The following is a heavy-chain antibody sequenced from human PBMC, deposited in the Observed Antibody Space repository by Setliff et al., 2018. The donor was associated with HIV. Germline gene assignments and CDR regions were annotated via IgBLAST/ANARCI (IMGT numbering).Heavy chain of an antibody. Sequence: SETLSLTCAVYGGSFSGFYWTWIRQPPGKGLEWVGEIKHGGSANYNPSLKSRVTISVDGSTNQFSLKLGSVTAADAAVYYCARKEVIGPRRLYYYLDLWGRGTLVTVSS. CDR3: ARKEVIGPRRLYYYLDL. V-gene: IGHV4-34*01. CDR2: IKHGGSA. J-gene: IGHJ2*01. D-gene: IGHD6-6*01. CDR1: GGSFSGFY.